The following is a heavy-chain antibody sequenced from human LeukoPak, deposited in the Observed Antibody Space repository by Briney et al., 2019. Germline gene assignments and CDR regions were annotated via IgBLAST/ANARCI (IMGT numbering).Heavy chain of an antibody. V-gene: IGHV4-38-2*01. Sequence: PSETLSLTCAVSGYSITTGRYWGWIRQPPGKGLEWIGSIYQSGSTYYNPSLKSRVTISVDKSKNQFSLNLRSVTAPDTAVYYCARSLSTAGMDYWGQGTLVTVSS. CDR1: GYSITTGRY. CDR2: IYQSGST. D-gene: IGHD2-2*01. CDR3: ARSLSTAGMDY. J-gene: IGHJ4*02.